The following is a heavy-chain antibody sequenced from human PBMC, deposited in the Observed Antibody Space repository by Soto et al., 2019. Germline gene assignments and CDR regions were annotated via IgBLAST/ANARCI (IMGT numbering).Heavy chain of an antibody. CDR3: ATSPIVVVPAAYYFDY. CDR1: GYTLTELS. V-gene: IGHV1-24*01. Sequence: ASVKVSCKVSGYTLTELSMHWVRQAPGKGLEWMGGFDPEDGETIYAQKFQGRVTMTEDTSTDTAYMELSSLRSEDTAVYYCATSPIVVVPAAYYFDYWGQGTLVTVSS. CDR2: FDPEDGET. D-gene: IGHD2-2*01. J-gene: IGHJ4*02.